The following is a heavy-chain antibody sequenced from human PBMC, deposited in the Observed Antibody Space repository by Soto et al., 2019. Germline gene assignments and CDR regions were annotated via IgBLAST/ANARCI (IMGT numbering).Heavy chain of an antibody. CDR3: ARWCESAVYCIVYGMDV. J-gene: IGHJ6*02. CDR2: INPSGGST. V-gene: IGHV1-46*01. CDR1: GYTFTSYY. D-gene: IGHD2-15*01. Sequence: GASVKVSCKASGYTFTSYYMHWVRQAPGQGLEWMGIINPSGGSTSYAQKFQGRVTMTRDTSTSTVYMELSSLRSEDTAVYYCARWCESAVYCIVYGMDVWGQGTTVTVSS.